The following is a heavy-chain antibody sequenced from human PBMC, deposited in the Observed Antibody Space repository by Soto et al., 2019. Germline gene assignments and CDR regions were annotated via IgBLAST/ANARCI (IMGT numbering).Heavy chain of an antibody. CDR1: GFTFSSYA. J-gene: IGHJ6*02. Sequence: GGSLRLSCAASGFTFSSYAMSWVRQAPGKGLEWVSAISGSGGSTYYADSVKGRFTISRDNSKNTLYLQMNSLRAEDTAVYYCARGPTARVATIPHYYYGMDVWGQGTTVTVSS. CDR2: ISGSGGST. V-gene: IGHV3-23*01. CDR3: ARGPTARVATIPHYYYGMDV. D-gene: IGHD5-12*01.